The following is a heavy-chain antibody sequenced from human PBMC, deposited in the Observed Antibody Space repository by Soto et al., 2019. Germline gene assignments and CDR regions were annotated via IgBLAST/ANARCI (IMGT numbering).Heavy chain of an antibody. CDR1: GVTLSIQA. CDR3: EKGFLGLCSGGNCHLDS. J-gene: IGHJ4*02. V-gene: IGHV3-33*06. D-gene: IGHD2-15*01. Sequence: PGRSXRLSCASSGVTLSIQAMHWFRQAPGRGLEWVAVIWYHGVDKYYADSVKGRFTISRDNSKNTVYLQMNSLRGEDTAVYYCEKGFLGLCSGGNCHLDSWGQGSLVTVSS. CDR2: IWYHGVDK.